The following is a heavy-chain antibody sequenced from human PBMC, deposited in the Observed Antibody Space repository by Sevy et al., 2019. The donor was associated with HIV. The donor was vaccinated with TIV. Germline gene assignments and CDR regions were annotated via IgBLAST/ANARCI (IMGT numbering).Heavy chain of an antibody. D-gene: IGHD2-8*01. V-gene: IGHV3-23*01. CDR3: AGEGCTKPHDY. J-gene: IGHJ4*02. CDR1: GFTFNKYS. CDR2: LSFGCGEI. Sequence: GGSLRLSCAASGFTFNKYSMSWVRQPLGKGLEWVSTLSFGCGEINYADSVKGRFTISGDNSKSSVYLQMDNLRPEDTAVYYCAGEGCTKPHDYWGQGTLVTVSS.